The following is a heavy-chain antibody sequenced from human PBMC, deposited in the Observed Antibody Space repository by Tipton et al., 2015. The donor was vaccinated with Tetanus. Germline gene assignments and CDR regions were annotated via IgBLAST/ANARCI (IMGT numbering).Heavy chain of an antibody. J-gene: IGHJ4*02. CDR1: GGSFSGYY. D-gene: IGHD4-17*01. Sequence: GLVKPSETLSLICGVYGGSFSGYYRSWIRQPPGKGLEWIGEINHSGSTNYNPSLKSRVTISVDTSKNQFSLKLSSVTAADTAVYYCARGKHTVTFDYWGQGTLVTVSS. CDR2: INHSGST. CDR3: ARGKHTVTFDY. V-gene: IGHV4-34*01.